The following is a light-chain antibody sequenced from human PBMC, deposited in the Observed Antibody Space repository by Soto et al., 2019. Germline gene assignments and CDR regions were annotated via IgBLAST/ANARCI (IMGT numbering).Light chain of an antibody. V-gene: IGKV1-5*01. CDR2: DVS. CDR1: QTISSW. J-gene: IGKJ4*01. Sequence: DIQMTQSPSTLSASVGDRVTITCRASQTISSWLAWYQQKPGEAPKLLIYDVSSLESGVPSRFSGSGSGTEFTLTISSLQPDDFAIYYCQQYKSYSLTFGGGTKVEIK. CDR3: QQYKSYSLT.